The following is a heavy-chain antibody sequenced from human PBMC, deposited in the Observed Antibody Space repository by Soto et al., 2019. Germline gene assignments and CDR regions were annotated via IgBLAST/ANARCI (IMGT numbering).Heavy chain of an antibody. D-gene: IGHD2-2*01. Sequence: SVNVSCKASGYTFTSYAMHWVHQAPGQRLEWMGWINAGKGNAKYSQKFQGRVTMTRNTSISTAYMELSSLRSEDTAVYYCARKKAYCISTSCYVWFDPWGQGTLVTVSS. J-gene: IGHJ5*02. CDR2: INAGKGNA. V-gene: IGHV1-3*01. CDR3: ARKKAYCISTSCYVWFDP. CDR1: GYTFTSYA.